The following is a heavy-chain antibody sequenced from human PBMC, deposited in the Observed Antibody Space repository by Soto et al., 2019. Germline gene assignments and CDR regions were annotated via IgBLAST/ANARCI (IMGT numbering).Heavy chain of an antibody. CDR2: IWYDGSNK. J-gene: IGHJ4*02. CDR1: GFTFSSYG. Sequence: PGGSLRLSCAASGFTFSSYGMHWVRQAPGKGLEWVAVIWYDGSNKYYADSVKGRFTISRDNSKNTLYLQMNSLRAEDTAVYYRARAGALLLWFGELLPTQIDYWGQGTLVTVSS. D-gene: IGHD3-10*01. CDR3: ARAGALLLWFGELLPTQIDY. V-gene: IGHV3-33*01.